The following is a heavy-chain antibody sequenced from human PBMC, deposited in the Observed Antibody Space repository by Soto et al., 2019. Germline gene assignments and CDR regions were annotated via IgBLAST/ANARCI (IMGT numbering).Heavy chain of an antibody. Sequence: QVQLVESGGDLVKRGGSLRLSCAASGYTFSDYYMSWIRQAPGKGLEWISYIDTSSTKIYYADSVKGRFTISRDNAKNSLYLEMTRLRDEATAVYYCASHYDMWSGYLSPVDYWGQGTLVTVSS. D-gene: IGHD3-3*01. CDR1: GYTFSDYY. J-gene: IGHJ4*02. CDR3: ASHYDMWSGYLSPVDY. CDR2: IDTSSTKI. V-gene: IGHV3-11*01.